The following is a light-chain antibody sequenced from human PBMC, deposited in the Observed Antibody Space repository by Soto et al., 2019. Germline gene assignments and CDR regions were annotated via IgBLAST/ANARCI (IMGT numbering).Light chain of an antibody. J-gene: IGLJ1*01. CDR1: DIGSKT. CDR3: QVWDSSSDHLV. V-gene: IGLV3-21*04. Sequence: SYELTQPPSVSVAPGKTAKITCGGNDIGSKTVHWYQQKPGQAPVLVIYYDGVRPSGIPERFSGSNSGNTATLTISRVEAGDEADYYCQVWDSSSDHLVFGTGTKVTVL. CDR2: YDG.